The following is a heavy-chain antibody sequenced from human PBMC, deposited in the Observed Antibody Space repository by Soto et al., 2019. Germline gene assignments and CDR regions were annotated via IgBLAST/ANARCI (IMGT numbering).Heavy chain of an antibody. Sequence: GGSLGLSFATSGFSFRDDYRGWVGQGPGKGLEWVGRTRNKANSYTTEYAASVKGRFTISRDDSKNSLYLQMNSLKTEDTAVYYCASRNYYYYGMDVWGQGTTVTVSS. V-gene: IGHV3-72*01. J-gene: IGHJ6*02. CDR1: GFSFRDDY. CDR2: TRNKANSYTT. CDR3: ASRNYYYYGMDV.